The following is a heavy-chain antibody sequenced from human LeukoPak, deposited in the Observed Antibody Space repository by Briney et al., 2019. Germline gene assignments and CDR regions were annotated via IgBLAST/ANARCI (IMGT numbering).Heavy chain of an antibody. D-gene: IGHD1-26*01. CDR3: ARGEWELQFG. CDR2: ISSSSSYI. V-gene: IGHV3-21*01. CDR1: GFTFSGYS. Sequence: GGSLRLSCAASGFTFSGYSMNWVRQAPGKGLEWVSSISSSSSYIYYADSVKGRFTISRDNAKNSLYLQMNSLRAEDTAVYYCARGEWELQFGGGQGTLVTVSS. J-gene: IGHJ4*02.